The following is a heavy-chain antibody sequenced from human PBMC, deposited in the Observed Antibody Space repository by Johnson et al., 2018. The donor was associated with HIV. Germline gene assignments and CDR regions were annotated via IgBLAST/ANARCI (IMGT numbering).Heavy chain of an antibody. CDR3: ARSGGDRRGDAYDI. CDR1: GFTFSSYD. Sequence: VQLVESGGGLVQPGGSLRLSCAASGFTFSSYDMHWVRQATGKGLEWVSAIGTAGDTYYPGSVKGRFTISRENAKNSLYLQMNSLRAGDTSVYCCARSGGDRRGDAYDIWGQETMGTVSS. D-gene: IGHD3-16*01. V-gene: IGHV3-13*01. CDR2: IGTAGDT. J-gene: IGHJ3*02.